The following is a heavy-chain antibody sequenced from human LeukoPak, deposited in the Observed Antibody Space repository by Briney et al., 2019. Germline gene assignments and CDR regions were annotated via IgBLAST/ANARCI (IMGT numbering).Heavy chain of an antibody. Sequence: ASVKVSCKASGGTFSSYAISWVRQAPGQGLEWMGGIIPISGTANYAQKFQGRVTITADESTSTAYMELSSLRSEDTAVYYCARVGAAGAFDYWGQGTLVTVSS. CDR1: GGTFSSYA. J-gene: IGHJ4*02. CDR2: IIPISGTA. CDR3: ARVGAAGAFDY. D-gene: IGHD3-16*01. V-gene: IGHV1-69*13.